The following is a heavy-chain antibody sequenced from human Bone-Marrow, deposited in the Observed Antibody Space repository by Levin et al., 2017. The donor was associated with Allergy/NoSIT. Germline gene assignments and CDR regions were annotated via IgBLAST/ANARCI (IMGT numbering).Heavy chain of an antibody. CDR3: ARVKKRMYYDFWSGYYSPNSLLPYGMDV. Sequence: LSLTCAASGFTFSDYYMSWIRQAPGKGLEWVSYISSSGSTIYYADSVKGRFTISRDNAKNSLYLQMNSLRAEDTAVYYCARVKKRMYYDFWSGYYSPNSLLPYGMDVWGQGTTVTVSS. CDR1: GFTFSDYY. J-gene: IGHJ6*02. CDR2: ISSSGSTI. V-gene: IGHV3-11*01. D-gene: IGHD3-3*01.